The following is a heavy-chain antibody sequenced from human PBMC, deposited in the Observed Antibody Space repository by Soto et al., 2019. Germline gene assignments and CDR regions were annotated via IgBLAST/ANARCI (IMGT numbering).Heavy chain of an antibody. CDR1: GFTFTNYG. V-gene: IGHV3-23*01. CDR3: ARRSGDY. D-gene: IGHD3-3*01. Sequence: EVHLLESGGGLAQPGGSLRLSCAVSGFTFTNYGMSWVRQAPGKGLDWVSTISGSGGSTYYADSVKGRVTISRDNSKGTLYLQMNSLRVEDTALYYCARRSGDYWGQGTLVTVSS. J-gene: IGHJ4*02. CDR2: ISGSGGST.